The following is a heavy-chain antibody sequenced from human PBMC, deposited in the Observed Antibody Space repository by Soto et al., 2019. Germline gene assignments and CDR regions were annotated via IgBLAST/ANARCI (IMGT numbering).Heavy chain of an antibody. V-gene: IGHV3-23*01. CDR1: GFTFSSYG. J-gene: IGHJ4*02. Sequence: GGSLRLSCAASGFTFSSYGMHWVRQAPGKGLEWVSAISGSGGSTYYADSVKGRFTISRDNSKNTLYLQMNSLRAEDTAVYFCVGGRGWLPDYWGRGTQVTVSS. CDR2: ISGSGGST. D-gene: IGHD1-26*01. CDR3: VGGRGWLPDY.